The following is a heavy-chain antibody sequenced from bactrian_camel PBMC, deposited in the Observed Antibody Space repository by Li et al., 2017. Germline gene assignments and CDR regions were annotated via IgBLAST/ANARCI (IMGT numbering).Heavy chain of an antibody. V-gene: IGHV3S54*01. Sequence: HVQLVESGGGSVQAGGSLRLSCAASGAARSIECMGWFRQFPGKEREGVAAITDDGTRTLYADSVKGRFIISRDDATNTLILQLDSLKTEDTARYYCTPGVYWGQGTQVTVS. J-gene: IGHJ4*01. CDR1: GAARSIEC. CDR2: ITDDGTRT. D-gene: IGHD2*01. CDR3: TPGVY.